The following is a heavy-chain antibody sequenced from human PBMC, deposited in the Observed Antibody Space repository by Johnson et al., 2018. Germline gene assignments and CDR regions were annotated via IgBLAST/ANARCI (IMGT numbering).Heavy chain of an antibody. CDR3: ATLIWAYDSSGYYLARDYYYYYDMDV. D-gene: IGHD3-22*01. V-gene: IGHV1-69*01. CDR2: IIPMFGTA. Sequence: TTYAINWVRQAPGQGLEWMGGIIPMFGTADYAQKFQGRVTITADEYASTVYMELSSLRSEDTALYYCATLIWAYDSSGYYLARDYYYYYDMDVWGQGTTVTVSS. CDR1: TTYA. J-gene: IGHJ6*02.